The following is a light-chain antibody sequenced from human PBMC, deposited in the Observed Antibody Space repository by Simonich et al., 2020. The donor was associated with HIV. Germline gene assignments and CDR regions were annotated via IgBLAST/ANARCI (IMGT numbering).Light chain of an antibody. J-gene: IGKJ1*01. CDR3: QQYNTRPGT. V-gene: IGKV3-15*01. CDR1: QSVSSN. Sequence: EIVMTQSPATLSVSPGERATLPCRASQSVSSNLAWYQQKPGQAPRLLIYVASTRATGIPARFSGSGSGTEFTLTISSLQSEDFAVYYCQQYNTRPGTFGQGTKVEIK. CDR2: VAS.